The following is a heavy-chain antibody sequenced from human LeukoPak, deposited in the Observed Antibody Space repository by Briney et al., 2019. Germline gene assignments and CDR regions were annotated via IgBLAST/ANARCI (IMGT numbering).Heavy chain of an antibody. V-gene: IGHV3-33*06. CDR1: GFTFSSYG. CDR3: AKDTVLGGYYYYGMDV. Sequence: QPGRSLRLSCAASGFTFSSYGMHWVRQAPGKGLEWVAVIWYDGSNKYYADSVKGRFTISRDNSKNTLYLQMNSLRAEDTAVYYCAKDTVLGGYYYYGMDVWGQGTTVTVSS. CDR2: IWYDGSNK. J-gene: IGHJ6*02. D-gene: IGHD3-16*01.